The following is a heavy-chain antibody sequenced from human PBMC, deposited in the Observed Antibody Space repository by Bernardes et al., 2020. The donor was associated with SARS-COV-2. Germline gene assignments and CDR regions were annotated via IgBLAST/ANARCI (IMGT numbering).Heavy chain of an antibody. CDR2: ISYDGSNK. Sequence: GGSLRLSCAASGFTFSSYAMHWVRQAPGKGLEWVAVISYDGSNKYYADSVKGRFTISRDNSKNTLYLQMNSLRAEDTAVYYCARAPPMIVVVITVIYYGMDVWGQGTTVTVSS. CDR3: ARAPPMIVVVITVIYYGMDV. D-gene: IGHD3-22*01. CDR1: GFTFSSYA. J-gene: IGHJ6*02. V-gene: IGHV3-30-3*01.